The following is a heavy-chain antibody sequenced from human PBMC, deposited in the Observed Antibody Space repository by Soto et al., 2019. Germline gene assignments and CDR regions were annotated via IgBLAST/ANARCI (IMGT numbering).Heavy chain of an antibody. CDR1: VFTFSSYA. Sequence: PGGSLRLSCAASVFTFSSYAMHWVRQAPGKGLEWVAVISYDGSNKYYADSVKGRFTISRDNSKNTLYLQMNSLRAEDTAVYYCARGYMTIHYYYGMDVWGQGTTVTVSS. V-gene: IGHV3-30-3*01. J-gene: IGHJ6*02. D-gene: IGHD5-18*01. CDR2: ISYDGSNK. CDR3: ARGYMTIHYYYGMDV.